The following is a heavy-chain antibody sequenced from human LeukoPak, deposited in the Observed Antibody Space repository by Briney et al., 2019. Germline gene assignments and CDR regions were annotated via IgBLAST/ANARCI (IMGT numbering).Heavy chain of an antibody. V-gene: IGHV1-18*01. J-gene: IGHJ4*02. CDR1: GFTFTHYG. CDR3: ARGGIRFLESSTVDY. CDR2: VSTYNGNT. Sequence: ASVKVSRKASGFTFTHYGISWVRQAPGQGVKWMGWVSTYNGNTDYAQKLQGRVTMTTDTSTSTAYMELKSLRSDDTAVYYCARGGIRFLESSTVDYWGQGTLVTVSS. D-gene: IGHD3-3*01.